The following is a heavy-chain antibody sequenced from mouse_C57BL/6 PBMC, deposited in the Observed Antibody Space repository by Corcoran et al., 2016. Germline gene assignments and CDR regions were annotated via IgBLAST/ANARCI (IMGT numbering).Heavy chain of an antibody. CDR1: GYTFTTYG. Sequence: QIQLVQSGPELKKPGETVKISCKASGYTFTTYGMSWVKQAPGKGLKWMGGINTYSGVPTYADDFKGRFAFSLETSASTAYLQINNLKNEDTATYFCAGYSNFAYWGQGTLVTVSA. D-gene: IGHD2-5*01. CDR2: INTYSGVP. CDR3: AGYSNFAY. J-gene: IGHJ3*01. V-gene: IGHV9-3*01.